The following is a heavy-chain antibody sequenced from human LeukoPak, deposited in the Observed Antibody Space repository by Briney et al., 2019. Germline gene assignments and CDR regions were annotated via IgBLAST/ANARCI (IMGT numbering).Heavy chain of an antibody. D-gene: IGHD1-26*01. Sequence: GASVKVSCKVSGYTLTELSMHWVRQAPGKGLEWMGGFDPEDGETIYAQKFQGRVTMTEDTSTDTAYMELSSLRSEDTAVYYCATTHSIRTIVGAINYWGQGTLVTVSS. CDR2: FDPEDGET. CDR1: GYTLTELS. V-gene: IGHV1-24*01. CDR3: ATTHSIRTIVGAINY. J-gene: IGHJ4*02.